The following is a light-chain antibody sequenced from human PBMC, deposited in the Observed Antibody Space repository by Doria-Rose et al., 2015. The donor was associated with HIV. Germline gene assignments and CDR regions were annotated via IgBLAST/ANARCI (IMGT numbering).Light chain of an antibody. Sequence: QSPASLAVSLGERATINCKSSQSVLYSSNNKNNLAWYQQKPGQPPKLLIYWASTRESGVPDRFSGSGSGTEFTLTISSLQAEDVAVYYCQQYDSAPWTFGQGTKVEV. J-gene: IGKJ1*01. CDR3: QQYDSAPWT. V-gene: IGKV4-1*01. CDR2: WAS. CDR1: QSVLYSSNNKNN.